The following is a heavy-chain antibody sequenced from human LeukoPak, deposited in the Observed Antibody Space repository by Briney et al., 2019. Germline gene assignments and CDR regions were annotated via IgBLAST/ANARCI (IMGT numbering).Heavy chain of an antibody. CDR2: ISSSGSTI. CDR1: GGSVSSGSYY. J-gene: IGHJ4*02. CDR3: ARRGGKLEQCDY. Sequence: PSETLSLTCSVSGGSVSSGSYYWSWIRQPPGTGLEWVSYISSSGSTICYADSVKGRFTISRDNAKNPLYLQMNSLRAEDTAVYYCARRGGKLEQCDYWGQGTLVTVSS. D-gene: IGHD1/OR15-1a*01. V-gene: IGHV3-11*01.